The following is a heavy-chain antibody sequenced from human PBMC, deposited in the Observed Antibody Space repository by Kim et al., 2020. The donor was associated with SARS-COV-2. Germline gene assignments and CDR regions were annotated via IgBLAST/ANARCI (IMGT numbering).Heavy chain of an antibody. CDR3: ARGLRRSSSPFDY. V-gene: IGHV4-34*01. CDR1: GGSFSGYY. CDR2: INHSGST. J-gene: IGHJ4*02. Sequence: SETLSLTCAVYGGSFSGYYWSWIRQPPGKGLEWIGEINHSGSTNYNPSLKSRVTISVDTSKNHFSLKLSSVTAAATAVYYCARGLRRSSSPFDYWGQGT. D-gene: IGHD6-13*01.